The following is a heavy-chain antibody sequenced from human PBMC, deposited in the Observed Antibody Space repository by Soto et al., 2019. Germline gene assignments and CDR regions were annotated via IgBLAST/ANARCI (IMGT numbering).Heavy chain of an antibody. J-gene: IGHJ6*02. V-gene: IGHV3-30-3*01. CDR1: GFTFSSYA. Sequence: GGSLRLSCAASGFTFSSYAMHWVRQAPGKGLEWVAVISYDGSNKYYADSVKGRFTISRDNSKNTLYLQMNSLRAEDTAVYYCARALLFCSGGSCYYPLYYYYGMDVWGQGTTVTVSS. D-gene: IGHD2-15*01. CDR2: ISYDGSNK. CDR3: ARALLFCSGGSCYYPLYYYYGMDV.